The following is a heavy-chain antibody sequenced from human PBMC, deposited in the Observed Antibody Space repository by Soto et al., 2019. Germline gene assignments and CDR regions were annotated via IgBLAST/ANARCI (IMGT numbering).Heavy chain of an antibody. CDR1: GGCFSGYY. D-gene: IGHD6-13*01. V-gene: IGHV4-34*01. CDR2: INHSGST. Sequence: SETLSLTCAVYGGCFSGYYWSWIRQPPGKGLEWIGEINHSGSTNYNPSLKSRVTISVDTSKNQFSLKLSSLTAADTALYYCARSGQAAAGTRSGYNWFDPWGQGTLVTVSS. J-gene: IGHJ5*02. CDR3: ARSGQAAAGTRSGYNWFDP.